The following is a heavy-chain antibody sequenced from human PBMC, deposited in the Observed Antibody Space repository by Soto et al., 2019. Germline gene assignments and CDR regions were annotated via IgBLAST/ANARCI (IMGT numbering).Heavy chain of an antibody. CDR3: ARVRHINAFDI. V-gene: IGHV4-30-4*01. D-gene: IGHD1-20*01. J-gene: IGHJ3*02. Sequence: QVQLQESGPGLVKPSQTLSRTCTVTGGYISSGDYYWSWIRQPPGKGLEWIGYIYYSGSTYYNPSLKSRVTISVDTSKNQFSLKLSSVTAADTAVYYCARVRHINAFDIWGQGTMVTVSS. CDR2: IYYSGST. CDR1: GGYISSGDYY.